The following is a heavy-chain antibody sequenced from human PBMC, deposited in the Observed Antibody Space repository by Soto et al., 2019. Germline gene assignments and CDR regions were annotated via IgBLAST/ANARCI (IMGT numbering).Heavy chain of an antibody. Sequence: SETLSLTCAVFGGSFTSDHWTWIRQPPGKGLEWIGEINHSGSTNYNPSLRSRLTISVDTSKRQISLKLNSVTAADTAVYYCARRYCTTTSCPPGFDPWGRGTPVTVSS. CDR1: GGSFTSDH. CDR3: ARRYCTTTSCPPGFDP. D-gene: IGHD2-2*01. CDR2: INHSGST. V-gene: IGHV4-34*01. J-gene: IGHJ5*02.